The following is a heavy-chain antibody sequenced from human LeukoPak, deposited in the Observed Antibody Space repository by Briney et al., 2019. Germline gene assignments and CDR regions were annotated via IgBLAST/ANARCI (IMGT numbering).Heavy chain of an antibody. CDR3: ARHGSSLTGWFDP. V-gene: IGHV1-46*01. D-gene: IGHD6-13*01. J-gene: IGHJ5*02. CDR2: INPSGGST. Sequence: GASVKVSCKASVYTFTSYYMHWVRQAPGQGLEWMGIINPSGGSTSYAQKFQGRVTMPRDTSTSTVYMELSSLRSEDTAVYYCARHGSSLTGWFDPWGQGTLVTVSS. CDR1: VYTFTSYY.